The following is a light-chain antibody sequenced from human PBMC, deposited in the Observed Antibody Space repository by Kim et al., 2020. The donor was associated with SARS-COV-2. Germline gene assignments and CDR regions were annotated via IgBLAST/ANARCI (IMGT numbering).Light chain of an antibody. CDR1: TGKSNYA. V-gene: IGLV4-69*01. CDR3: QTWGSGIGV. CDR2: LYSDGRH. Sequence: SVKLTCILSTGKSNYAIAWLQQQPGKGPRYLMRLYSDGRHTKGDGIPDRFSGSTSGSEYSLTISSLQSEDEADYYCQTWGSGIGVFGGGTKLTVL. J-gene: IGLJ2*01.